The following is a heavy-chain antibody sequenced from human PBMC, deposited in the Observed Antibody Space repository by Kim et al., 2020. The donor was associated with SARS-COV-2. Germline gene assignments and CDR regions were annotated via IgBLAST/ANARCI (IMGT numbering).Heavy chain of an antibody. CDR3: AKGGYRMDV. CDR2: GST. J-gene: IGHJ6*03. D-gene: IGHD6-13*01. Sequence: GSTYYADSVKGRFTISRDNSKNTLYLQMNSLRAEDTAVYYCAKGGYRMDVWGKGTTVTVSS. V-gene: IGHV3-23*01.